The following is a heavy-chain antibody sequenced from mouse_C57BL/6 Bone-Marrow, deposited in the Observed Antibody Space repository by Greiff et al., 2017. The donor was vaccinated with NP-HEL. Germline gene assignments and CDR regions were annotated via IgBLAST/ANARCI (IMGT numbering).Heavy chain of an antibody. D-gene: IGHD1-1*01. CDR2: IWSGGST. V-gene: IGHV2-2*01. CDR3: ARRPGSSPYYAMDY. Sequence: QVQLKESGPGLVQPSQSLSITCTVSGFSLTSYGVHWVRQSPGKGLEWLGVIWSGGSTDYNAAFISRLSISKDNSKSQVFCKMNSLQADDTAIYYCARRPGSSPYYAMDYWGQGTSVTVSS. J-gene: IGHJ4*01. CDR1: GFSLTSYG.